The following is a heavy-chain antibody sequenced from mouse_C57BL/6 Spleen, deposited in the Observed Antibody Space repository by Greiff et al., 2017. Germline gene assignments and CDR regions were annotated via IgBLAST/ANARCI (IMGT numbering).Heavy chain of an antibody. CDR1: GYAFSSYW. CDR3: ARGATDWYFDV. CDR2: IYPGDGDT. Sequence: VKLVESGAELVKPGASVKISCKASGYAFSSYWMNWVKQRPGKGLEWIGQIYPGDGDTNYNGKFKGKATLTADKSSSTAYMQLSSLTSEDSAVYFCARGATDWYFDVWGTGTTVTVSS. V-gene: IGHV1-80*01. D-gene: IGHD3-1*01. J-gene: IGHJ1*03.